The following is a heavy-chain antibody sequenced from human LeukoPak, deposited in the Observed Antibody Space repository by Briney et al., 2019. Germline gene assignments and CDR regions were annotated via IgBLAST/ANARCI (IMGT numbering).Heavy chain of an antibody. CDR3: ARGRSGIQYNFDY. Sequence: PSETLSLTCTVSGASISSSRYYWTWIRQPPGKGLEWIGYIYYSGNTNYNPSLKSRVTISVDTSKNQFSLKLTSVSAADTAVYYCARGRSGIQYNFDYWGQGTLVTVAS. D-gene: IGHD1-26*01. J-gene: IGHJ4*02. V-gene: IGHV4-61*01. CDR1: GASISSSRYY. CDR2: IYYSGNT.